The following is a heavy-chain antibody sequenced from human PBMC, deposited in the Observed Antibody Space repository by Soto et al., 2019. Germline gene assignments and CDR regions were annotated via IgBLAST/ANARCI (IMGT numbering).Heavy chain of an antibody. Sequence: QVQVVQSGAEVKKPGSSVKVSCKASGGTFSNYAINWVRQAPGQGLEWMGGIIPIFGTPNYDQKFQDRVTITADEFTTTAYMELSNLKSEDTAVYYCARGIPSPGQDWYFDLWGRGTLVTVSS. D-gene: IGHD6-13*01. CDR2: IIPIFGTP. CDR1: GGTFSNYA. CDR3: ARGIPSPGQDWYFDL. J-gene: IGHJ2*01. V-gene: IGHV1-69*01.